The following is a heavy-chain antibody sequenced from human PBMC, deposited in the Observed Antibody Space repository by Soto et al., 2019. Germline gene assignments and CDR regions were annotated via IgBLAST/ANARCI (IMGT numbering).Heavy chain of an antibody. J-gene: IGHJ5*02. CDR3: ARARLGMMATIRDYWFDL. Sequence: QVQLVQSGAEVKKSGSSVKVSCKASGGTFSSCAISWVRQAPGQGLECMGGIIPIFGTANYAQKFQGRVTITADESTSTAYMELSSLRSEDTAVYYCARARLGMMATIRDYWFDLWGQGTLVTVSS. CDR2: IIPIFGTA. D-gene: IGHD5-12*01. V-gene: IGHV1-69*12. CDR1: GGTFSSCA.